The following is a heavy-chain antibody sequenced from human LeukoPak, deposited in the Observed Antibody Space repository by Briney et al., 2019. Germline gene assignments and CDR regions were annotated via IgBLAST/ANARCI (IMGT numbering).Heavy chain of an antibody. CDR2: IYYSGDT. D-gene: IGHD4-17*01. CDR3: ARDRGVHDYGAS. J-gene: IGHJ4*02. Sequence: PSETLSLTCTVSGGSISSYYWSWIRQPPGEGLEWIGYIYYSGDTYHNPSLKSRVTISVDTSKNQFSLKLSSVTAADTAVYYCARDRGVHDYGASWSQGTLVTVSS. CDR1: GGSISSYY. V-gene: IGHV4-59*12.